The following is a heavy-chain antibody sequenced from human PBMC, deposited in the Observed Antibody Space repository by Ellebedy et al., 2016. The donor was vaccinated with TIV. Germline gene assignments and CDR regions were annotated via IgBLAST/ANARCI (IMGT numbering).Heavy chain of an antibody. Sequence: PGGSLRLSCAASEFTFSTYHMHWVRQAPGKGLEWVAVIWYDGTAKFYAESVKGRFTISRDNSQNPLYLEMNSLRADDKALYYCARGLGGSGGSDLDYWGQGTLVTVSS. CDR3: ARGLGGSGGSDLDY. CDR1: EFTFSTYH. D-gene: IGHD2-15*01. J-gene: IGHJ4*02. V-gene: IGHV3-33*01. CDR2: IWYDGTAK.